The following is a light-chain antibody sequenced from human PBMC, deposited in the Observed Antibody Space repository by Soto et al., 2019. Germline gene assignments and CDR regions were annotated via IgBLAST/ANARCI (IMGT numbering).Light chain of an antibody. CDR3: QPYGSSPRT. Sequence: EIVLTHSPGTLSLSPGERATLSCRASQSVSSSYLAWYQQKPGQAPRLLIYGASSRATGIPDRFSGSGSGTDFTSTNSSLEPQDFTVYYCQPYGSSPRTLGQGTKVAIK. CDR1: QSVSSSY. J-gene: IGKJ1*01. V-gene: IGKV3-20*01. CDR2: GAS.